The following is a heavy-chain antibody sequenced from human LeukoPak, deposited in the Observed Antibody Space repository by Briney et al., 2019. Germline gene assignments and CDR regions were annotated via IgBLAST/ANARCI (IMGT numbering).Heavy chain of an antibody. V-gene: IGHV3-66*01. CDR2: IYSGGST. D-gene: IGHD3-10*02. CDR1: GFTVSSNY. CDR3: ARWASMVGWYYFDY. Sequence: GGSLRLSCAASGFTVSSNYMSWVRQAPGKGLEWVSVIYSGGSTYYADSVKGKFTISRDNSKNTLYLQMNSLRAEDTAVYYCARWASMVGWYYFDYWGQGTLVTVSS. J-gene: IGHJ4*02.